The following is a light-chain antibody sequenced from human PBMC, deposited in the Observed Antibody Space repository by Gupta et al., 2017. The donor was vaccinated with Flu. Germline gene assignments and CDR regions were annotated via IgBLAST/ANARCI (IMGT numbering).Light chain of an antibody. Sequence: QSVLTQPPSVSGAPAQRVTISCTGSSSNIGAGYDVHWYQQLPGTAPKLLIDGNNNRPPGVPDRCAGNKSGTSALLAGTGLQAEDEAYYYCQSYDSGLGEVFGTGTKVTVL. CDR3: QSYDSGLGEV. CDR2: GNN. CDR1: SSNIGAGYD. V-gene: IGLV1-40*01. J-gene: IGLJ1*01.